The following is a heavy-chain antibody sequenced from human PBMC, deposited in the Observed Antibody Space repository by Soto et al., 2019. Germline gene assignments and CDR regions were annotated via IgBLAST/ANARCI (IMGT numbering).Heavy chain of an antibody. CDR3: IQSRCGGDCLQSYASYYYYGMDV. Sequence: QITLKESGPTLVKPTQTLTLTCTFSAFSLSTGGVGVGWIRQPPGKALEWLALIYWDDDKRYSPSLRSRLTITQDTSKIQVVLTMTNMDPVDTATYYCIQSRCGGDCLQSYASYYYYGMDVWGQGTTVTVSS. CDR2: IYWDDDK. CDR1: AFSLSTGGVG. V-gene: IGHV2-5*02. D-gene: IGHD2-21*02. J-gene: IGHJ6*02.